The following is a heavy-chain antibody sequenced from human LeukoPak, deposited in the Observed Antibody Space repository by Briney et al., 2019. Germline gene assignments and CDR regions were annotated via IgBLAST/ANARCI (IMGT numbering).Heavy chain of an antibody. D-gene: IGHD5-18*01. Sequence: PGGSLRLSCAASGFTFSSYWMHWVRQAPGKGLVWVSRINSDGSSTSYADSVKGRFTISRDNAKNTLYLQMNSLRAEDTAVYYCARDPGYSYGPYYYYYYMDVWGKGTTVTVSS. CDR2: INSDGSST. CDR3: ARDPGYSYGPYYYYYYMDV. CDR1: GFTFSSYW. J-gene: IGHJ6*03. V-gene: IGHV3-74*01.